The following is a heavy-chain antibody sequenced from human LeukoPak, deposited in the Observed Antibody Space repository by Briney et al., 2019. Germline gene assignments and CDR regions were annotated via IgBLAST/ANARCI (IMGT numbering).Heavy chain of an antibody. CDR2: ISSSSSYI. CDR3: ARDLCSGGSCYSVYDY. D-gene: IGHD2-15*01. Sequence: GGSLRLSCAASGFTFSSYSMNWVRQAPGKGGEGVSSISSSSSYIYYADSVKGRFTISRDNAKNSLYLQMNSLRAEDTAVYYCARDLCSGGSCYSVYDYWGQGTLATVSA. CDR1: GFTFSSYS. V-gene: IGHV3-21*01. J-gene: IGHJ4*02.